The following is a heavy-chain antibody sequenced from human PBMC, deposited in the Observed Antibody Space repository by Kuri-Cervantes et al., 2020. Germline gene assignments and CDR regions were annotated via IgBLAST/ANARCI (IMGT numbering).Heavy chain of an antibody. V-gene: IGHV3-7*03. J-gene: IGHJ3*02. CDR3: VSGAFDI. Sequence: GGSLRLSCAASGFTFSNSWMSWVRQAPGKGLEWVANVKEDGSVEQYVDSVRGRFTTFRDNAKNSLYLQMNSLRAEDTALYYCVSGAFDIWGQGTMVTVSS. CDR2: VKEDGSVE. CDR1: GFTFSNSW.